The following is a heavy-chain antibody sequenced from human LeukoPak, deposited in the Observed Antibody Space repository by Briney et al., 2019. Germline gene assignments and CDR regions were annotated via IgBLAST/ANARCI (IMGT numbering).Heavy chain of an antibody. CDR1: GFRFDDYG. CDR3: AIVLYYYDSSGYSY. V-gene: IGHV3-20*04. CDR2: TNWDGGST. Sequence: PGGSLRLSCAASGFRFDDYGMSWVRHVPGKGLEWVSGTNWDGGSTGYADSVKGRFTISRDNVKNTLYLQMNSLRAEDTAVYYCAIVLYYYDSSGYSYWGQGTLVTVSS. J-gene: IGHJ4*02. D-gene: IGHD3-22*01.